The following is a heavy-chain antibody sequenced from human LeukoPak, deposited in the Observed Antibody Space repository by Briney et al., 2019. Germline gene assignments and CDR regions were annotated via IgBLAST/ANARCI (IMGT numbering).Heavy chain of an antibody. CDR3: ARNIAARSFDY. CDR1: GFTFSSYA. CDR2: ISGSGGST. J-gene: IGHJ4*02. V-gene: IGHV3-23*01. D-gene: IGHD6-6*01. Sequence: GGXLRLSCAASGFTFSSYAMSWVRQAPGKGLEWVSAISGSGGSTYYADSVKGRFTISRDNSKNTLYLQMNSLRAEDTAVYYCARNIAARSFDYWGQGTLVTVSS.